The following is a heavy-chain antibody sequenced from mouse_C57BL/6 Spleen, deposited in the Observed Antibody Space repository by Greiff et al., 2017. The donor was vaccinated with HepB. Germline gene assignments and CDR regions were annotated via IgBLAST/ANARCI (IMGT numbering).Heavy chain of an antibody. Sequence: VQLQQPGAELVRPGSSVKLSCKASGYTFTSYWMHWVKQRPIQGLEWIGNIDPSDSETHYNQKFKDKATLTVDKSSSTAYMQLSSLTSEDSAVYYCARGGYDRGAMDYWGQGTSVTVSS. J-gene: IGHJ4*01. CDR2: IDPSDSET. D-gene: IGHD2-2*01. V-gene: IGHV1-52*01. CDR1: GYTFTSYW. CDR3: ARGGYDRGAMDY.